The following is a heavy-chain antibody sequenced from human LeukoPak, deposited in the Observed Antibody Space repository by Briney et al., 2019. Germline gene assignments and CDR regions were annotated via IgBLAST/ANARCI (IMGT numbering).Heavy chain of an antibody. CDR3: ARVGYSSGWYHNDGDTDFDY. J-gene: IGHJ4*02. CDR2: ISYDGSNK. D-gene: IGHD6-19*01. V-gene: IGHV3-30*04. CDR1: GFTFSSYA. Sequence: GGSLRLSCAASGFTFSSYAMHWVRQAPGKGLEWVAVISYDGSNKYYADSVKGRFTISRDNSKNTLYLQMNSLRAEDTAVYYCARVGYSSGWYHNDGDTDFDYWGQGTLVTVSS.